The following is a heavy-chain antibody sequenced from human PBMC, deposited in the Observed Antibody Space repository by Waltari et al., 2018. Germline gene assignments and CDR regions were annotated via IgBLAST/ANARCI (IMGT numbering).Heavy chain of an antibody. CDR1: GYKFTTYW. CDR3: ARRRSAVASSDYFYYYGMDV. J-gene: IGHJ6*02. D-gene: IGHD6-19*01. V-gene: IGHV5-51*03. CDR2: IYPGNSHA. Sequence: EVQLVQSGAELKKPGESLKISCKGSGYKFTTYWIGWVRQMPGKGLEWLGIIYPGNSHATYSPSFQGQGTFSADKSINTAYLQWSSLKPSDTATYYCARRRSAVASSDYFYYYGMDVWGQGTAVTVSS.